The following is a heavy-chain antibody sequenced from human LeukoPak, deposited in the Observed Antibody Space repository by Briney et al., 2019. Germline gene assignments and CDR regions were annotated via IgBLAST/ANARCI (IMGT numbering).Heavy chain of an antibody. V-gene: IGHV3-7*01. D-gene: IGHD5-18*01. CDR1: GFTFENYW. Sequence: PGGSLRLSCAASGFTFENYWMSWVRQVPRKGPEWVANIKQDGSVEHYLDSVKGRFTISRDNAKNSLFLQMNSLIAEDTAVYYCARWARVTDQWGQGTLVTVSS. J-gene: IGHJ4*02. CDR3: ARWARVTDQ. CDR2: IKQDGSVE.